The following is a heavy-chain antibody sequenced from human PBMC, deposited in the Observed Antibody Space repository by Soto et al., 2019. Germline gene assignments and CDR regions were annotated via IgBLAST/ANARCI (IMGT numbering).Heavy chain of an antibody. CDR2: ISYDGGNE. J-gene: IGHJ4*02. CDR3: AKDRYIGTYPTDVVV. D-gene: IGHD1-26*01. V-gene: IGHV3-30*18. CDR1: GLSFSSSG. Sequence: SLRRCGVGAGLSFSSSGVDWVRRAAGKGLEWVALISYDGGNEKYTESVKDRFTISRDDSHNVAYLQMSSLRTEDTAMYYCAKDRYIGTYPTDVVVWGQRSPAPASS.